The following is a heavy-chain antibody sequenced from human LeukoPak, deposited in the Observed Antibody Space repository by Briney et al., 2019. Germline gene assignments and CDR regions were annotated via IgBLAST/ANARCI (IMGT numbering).Heavy chain of an antibody. D-gene: IGHD6-19*01. V-gene: IGHV3-21*01. CDR3: ARGITVAGTYWFDP. CDR2: ISSSSSYI. Sequence: PGGSLRLSCAASGFTFSSYSMNWVRQAPGKGLEWVSSISSSSSYIYYADSVKGRFTISRDNAKNSLYLQMNSLRAEDTAVYYCARGITVAGTYWFDPWGQGTLVTASS. J-gene: IGHJ5*02. CDR1: GFTFSSYS.